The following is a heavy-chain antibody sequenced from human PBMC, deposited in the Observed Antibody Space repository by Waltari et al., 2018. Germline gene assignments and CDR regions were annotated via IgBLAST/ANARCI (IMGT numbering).Heavy chain of an antibody. CDR3: ATQTPSEPPYYYYYGMDV. V-gene: IGHV3-48*03. CDR2: ISRSGSTI. J-gene: IGHJ6*02. Sequence: EVQLVESGGGLVQPGGSLRLSCAASGFTFSSYEMNWVRQAPGKGLEWVSYISRSGSTIYYADSVKGRFTISRDNAKNSLYLQMNSLRAEDTAVYYCATQTPSEPPYYYYYGMDVWGQGTTVTVSS. CDR1: GFTFSSYE. D-gene: IGHD1-1*01.